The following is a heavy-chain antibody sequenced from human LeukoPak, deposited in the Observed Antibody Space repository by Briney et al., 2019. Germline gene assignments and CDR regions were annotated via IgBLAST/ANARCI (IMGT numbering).Heavy chain of an antibody. CDR1: GLTVSSNN. D-gene: IGHD3-10*01. V-gene: IGHV3-66*01. CDR2: FYSGGTT. Sequence: GGSLRLSCAASGLTVSSNNMMWVRQPPGKGLEWVSVFYSGGTTYYADSVKGRFSISRDNSKNTLYLQMNSLRAGDTAVYYCAGGSGSYSQFDYWGQGTLVTVPS. CDR3: AGGSGSYSQFDY. J-gene: IGHJ4*02.